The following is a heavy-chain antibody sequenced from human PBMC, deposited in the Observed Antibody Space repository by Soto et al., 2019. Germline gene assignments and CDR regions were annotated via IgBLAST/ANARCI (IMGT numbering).Heavy chain of an antibody. CDR1: GGSFSGYY. CDR3: AGRLGYCSGGSCYLYYYYGMDV. V-gene: IGHV4-34*01. CDR2: INHSGST. D-gene: IGHD2-15*01. Sequence: PSETLSLTCAVYGGSFSGYYWSWIRQPPGKGLEWIGEINHSGSTNYNPSLKSRVTISVDTSKNQFSLKLSSVTAADTAVYYCAGRLGYCSGGSCYLYYYYGMDVWGQGTTVTVSS. J-gene: IGHJ6*02.